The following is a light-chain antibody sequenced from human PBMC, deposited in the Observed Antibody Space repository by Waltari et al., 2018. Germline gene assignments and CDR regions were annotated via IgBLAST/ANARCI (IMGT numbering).Light chain of an antibody. Sequence: DIQMTQSPSSLSASVGDRVTITCQASQHIYNYLNWYQQKPGKAPKLLIYAASNLQTGGPSRFSGGGSGTDFTFVISNLQPEDIATYYCQQYEGLPRTFGQGTKLEMK. CDR1: QHIYNY. CDR3: QQYEGLPRT. V-gene: IGKV1-33*01. CDR2: AAS. J-gene: IGKJ2*02.